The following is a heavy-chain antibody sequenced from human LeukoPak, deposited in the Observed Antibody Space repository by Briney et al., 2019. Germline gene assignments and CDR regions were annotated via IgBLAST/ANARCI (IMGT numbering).Heavy chain of an antibody. Sequence: SVKVSCKASGGTFSKYSISWVRQRPGQGLEWMGGITPLFGTANYAQKFQGSVTITADESASTAYMELSSLRSDDTAVYYCARGGRRPSIMDVWGQGTTVTVSS. CDR3: ARGGRRPSIMDV. D-gene: IGHD1-14*01. J-gene: IGHJ6*02. CDR2: ITPLFGTA. V-gene: IGHV1-69*13. CDR1: GGTFSKYS.